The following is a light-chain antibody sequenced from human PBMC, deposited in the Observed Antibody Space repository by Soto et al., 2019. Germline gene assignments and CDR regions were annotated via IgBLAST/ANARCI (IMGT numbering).Light chain of an antibody. V-gene: IGLV2-14*01. CDR1: SSDVGSYHY. CDR2: EVT. J-gene: IGLJ2*01. Sequence: QSLLTQPASVSGSPGQSITISCTGTSSDVGSYHYVSWYQQFPGKAPKLMIYEVTKRASGISNRFSGSKSGNTASLTISGLQAEDEADYYCSSYGRSSLIFGGGTKLTVL. CDR3: SSYGRSSLI.